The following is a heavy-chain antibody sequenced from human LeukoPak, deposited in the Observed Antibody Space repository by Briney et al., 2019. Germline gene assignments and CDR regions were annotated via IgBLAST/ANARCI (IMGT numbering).Heavy chain of an antibody. J-gene: IGHJ4*02. Sequence: ASVKVSCKASGYTFTDYYIHCVRQAPGQGLEWMGIINPSGGNTKYAEKFQARVTMTRDTSTSTVYMDLSSLRSEDTAVYYCARAQGYGDCDYWGQGTLVTVSS. D-gene: IGHD4-17*01. CDR1: GYTFTDYY. CDR2: INPSGGNT. V-gene: IGHV1-46*01. CDR3: ARAQGYGDCDY.